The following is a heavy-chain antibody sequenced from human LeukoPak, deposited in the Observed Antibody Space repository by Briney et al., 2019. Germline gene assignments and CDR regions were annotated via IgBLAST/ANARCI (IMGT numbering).Heavy chain of an antibody. Sequence: SETLSLICNVSGDSVSSGYWSWIRQSPGKGLEWIGFIQDSRITDYNPSLKSRLYMSVDISKNQFSLNLRSVTAADTAVYCAGRGHRYSRDWGQGILVTISS. CDR2: IQDSRIT. J-gene: IGHJ1*01. D-gene: IGHD2-15*01. CDR3: GRGHRYSRD. V-gene: IGHV4-4*09. CDR1: GDSVSSGY.